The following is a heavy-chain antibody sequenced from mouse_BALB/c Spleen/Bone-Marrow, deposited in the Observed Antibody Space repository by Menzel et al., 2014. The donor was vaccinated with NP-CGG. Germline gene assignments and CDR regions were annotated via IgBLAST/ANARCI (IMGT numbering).Heavy chain of an antibody. Sequence: VQLKESGPEREKPGASVKISCKASGYSFTGYNMNWVERSIGKSLEGIGNIDPYYGGTSYNQKFKGKATLTVDKSSSTAYMQLKSLTFEDSAIYYCASYGYDYWYFDVWGAGTTVTVSP. V-gene: IGHV1-39*01. CDR2: IDPYYGGT. CDR3: ASYGYDYWYFDV. D-gene: IGHD2-2*01. CDR1: GYSFTGYN. J-gene: IGHJ1*01.